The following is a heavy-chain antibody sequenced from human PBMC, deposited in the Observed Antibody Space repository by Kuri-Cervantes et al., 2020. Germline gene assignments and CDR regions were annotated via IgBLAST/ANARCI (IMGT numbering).Heavy chain of an antibody. D-gene: IGHD2-15*01. CDR1: GFTFSTYE. J-gene: IGHJ3*02. CDR2: ISSSGNTI. CDR3: ARSYLSRLTSHLHCSGGSCYSFDAFDI. V-gene: IGHV3-48*03. Sequence: SLKISYAASGFTFSTYEMNWVRQAPGKGLEWISYISSSGNTIYYADSVKGRFTISRDNAKKSLSVLMNSLRAEDTAVYYCARSYLSRLTSHLHCSGGSCYSFDAFDIWGQGTMVTVSS.